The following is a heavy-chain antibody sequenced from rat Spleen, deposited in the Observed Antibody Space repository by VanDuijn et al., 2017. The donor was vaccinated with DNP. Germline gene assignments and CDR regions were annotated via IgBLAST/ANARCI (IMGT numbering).Heavy chain of an antibody. CDR2: MWSDGDT. CDR1: GFSLTSYT. J-gene: IGHJ2*01. Sequence: QVQLKESGPGLVQPSQTLSLTCTVSGFSLTSYTVSWVRQPPGKGLEWMGVMWSDGDTSYNSALKSRLSIRRDTSKSQVFFKMNSLQTEDTATYYCTTDFERGYWGQGVMVTVSS. CDR3: TTDFERGY. V-gene: IGHV2-32*01. D-gene: IGHD1-11*01.